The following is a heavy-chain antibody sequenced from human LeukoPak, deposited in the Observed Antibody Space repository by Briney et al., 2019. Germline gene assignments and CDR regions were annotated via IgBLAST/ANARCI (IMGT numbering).Heavy chain of an antibody. CDR3: ARDAGSPPAAGPLILRDYYYYMDV. CDR2: INPNSGGT. V-gene: IGHV1-2*02. Sequence: ASVKVSCKASGYTFTGYYMHWVRQAPGQGLEWMGWINPNSGGTNYAQKFQGRVTMTRDTSISTAYMELSRLRSDDTAVYYCARDAGSPPAAGPLILRDYYYYMDVWGKGTTVTVSS. CDR1: GYTFTGYY. J-gene: IGHJ6*03. D-gene: IGHD6-13*01.